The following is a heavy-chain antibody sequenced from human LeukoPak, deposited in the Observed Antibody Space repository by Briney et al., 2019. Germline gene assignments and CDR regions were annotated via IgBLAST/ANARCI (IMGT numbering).Heavy chain of an antibody. D-gene: IGHD6-13*01. CDR3: ARGPHPMRYSSSWYPRYFQH. Sequence: PSETLSLTCTVSGGSISSGGYYWSWIRQHPGKGLEWIGYIYYSGSTNYNPSLKSRVTISVDTSKNQFSLKLSSVTAADTAVYYCARGPHPMRYSSSWYPRYFQHWGQGTLVTVSS. J-gene: IGHJ1*01. V-gene: IGHV4-31*03. CDR2: IYYSGST. CDR1: GGSISSGGYY.